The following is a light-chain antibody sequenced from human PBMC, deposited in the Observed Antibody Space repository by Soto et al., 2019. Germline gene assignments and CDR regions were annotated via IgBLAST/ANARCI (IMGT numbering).Light chain of an antibody. CDR3: QQRSTGAIT. V-gene: IGKV3-11*01. CDR1: QSVSSY. Sequence: EIVLTQSPATLSLSPGERATLSCRASQSVSSYLAWYQQKPGQAPRLLIYDASNRATGIPARFGGSGSGTDFTLTISSLEPEDFAVYYCQQRSTGAITFGQGTRLEIK. J-gene: IGKJ5*01. CDR2: DAS.